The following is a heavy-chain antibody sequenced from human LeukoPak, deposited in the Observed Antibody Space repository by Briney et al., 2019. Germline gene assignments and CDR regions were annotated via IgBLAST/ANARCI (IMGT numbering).Heavy chain of an antibody. J-gene: IGHJ4*02. CDR2: ISSSSSYI. CDR3: ARDRMDFWSGGLIDY. V-gene: IGHV3-21*01. Sequence: GGSLRLSCAASGFTFSSYSMNWVRQAPGKGLEWVSSISSSSSYIYYADSVKGRFTISRDNAKSSLYLQMNSLRAEDTAVYYCARDRMDFWSGGLIDYWGQGTLVTVSS. CDR1: GFTFSSYS. D-gene: IGHD3-3*01.